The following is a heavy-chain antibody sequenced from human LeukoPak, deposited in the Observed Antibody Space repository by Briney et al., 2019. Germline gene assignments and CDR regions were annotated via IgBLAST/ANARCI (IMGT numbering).Heavy chain of an antibody. CDR3: AELGITMIGGV. D-gene: IGHD3-10*02. Sequence: PGGSLRLSCAASGFTFSSSWMSWVRQAPGKGLEWVANINLDGSEKYYVDSVKGRFTISRDNAKNSLYLQMNSLRAEDTAVYYCAELGITMIGGVWGKGTTVTISS. CDR2: INLDGSEK. V-gene: IGHV3-7*01. J-gene: IGHJ6*04. CDR1: GFTFSSSW.